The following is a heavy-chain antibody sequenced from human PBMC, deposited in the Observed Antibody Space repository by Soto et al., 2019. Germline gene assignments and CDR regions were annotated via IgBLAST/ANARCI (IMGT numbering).Heavy chain of an antibody. J-gene: IGHJ1*01. CDR3: AKVLVAGTPAEYFQP. Sequence: EVQLLESGGGLVQPGGSLRLSCAASGFTFSSYAMSWVRQAPGKGLEWVSAISGSGGSPYYPDSVKGRFTISRDNSKDTVYLQMNSLRVEDTAVYYCAKVLVAGTPAEYFQPWGQGTLVTV. CDR1: GFTFSSYA. CDR2: ISGSGGSP. V-gene: IGHV3-23*01. D-gene: IGHD2-15*01.